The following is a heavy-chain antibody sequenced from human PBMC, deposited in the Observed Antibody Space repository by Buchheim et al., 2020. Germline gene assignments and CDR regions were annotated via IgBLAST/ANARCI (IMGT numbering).Heavy chain of an antibody. D-gene: IGHD6-13*01. V-gene: IGHV4-34*01. CDR3: ATAAAGVD. CDR2: INHSGST. CDR1: GGSFSGYY. Sequence: QLQLQESGPGLVKPSETLSLTCAVYGGSFSGYYWSWIRQPPGKGLEWIGEINHSGSTNYNPSLKSRVTISVDTSKNQFSLKLSSVTAADTAVYYCATAAAGVDWGQRTL. J-gene: IGHJ4*02.